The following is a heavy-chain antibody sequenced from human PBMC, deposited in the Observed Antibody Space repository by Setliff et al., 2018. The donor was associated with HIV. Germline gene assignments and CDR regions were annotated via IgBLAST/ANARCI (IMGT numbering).Heavy chain of an antibody. Sequence: GGSLRLSCAASGFTFSSYGMSWVRQAPERGLEWVSAISDSGDNTNYADSVKGRFTISRDDSKNTLYLQMTSLRADDTAVYYCAKGTKITTALYLAYWGQGTLVTVSS. CDR2: ISDSGDNT. V-gene: IGHV3-23*01. CDR1: GFTFSSYG. CDR3: AKGTKITTALYLAY. J-gene: IGHJ1*01. D-gene: IGHD6-13*01.